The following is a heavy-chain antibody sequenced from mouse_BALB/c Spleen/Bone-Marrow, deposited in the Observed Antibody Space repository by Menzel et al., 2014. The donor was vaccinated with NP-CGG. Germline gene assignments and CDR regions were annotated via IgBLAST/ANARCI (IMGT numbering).Heavy chain of an antibody. D-gene: IGHD1-1*01. CDR3: VREDYGRGFAY. J-gene: IGHJ3*01. V-gene: IGHV10-3*03. CDR2: IRSKSNNYAT. Sequence: EVQLVESGGGLVQPKGSLKLSCAASGFTFNTYAMHWVCQAPGKGSEWVARIRSKSNNYATYYADSVKDRFTISRDDSQSMLYLQMNNLKTEDTAMYYCVREDYGRGFAYWGQGTLVTVSA. CDR1: GFTFNTYA.